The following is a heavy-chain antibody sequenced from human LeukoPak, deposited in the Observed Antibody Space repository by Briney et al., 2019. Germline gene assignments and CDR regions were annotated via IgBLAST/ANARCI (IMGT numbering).Heavy chain of an antibody. CDR2: IGTAGDT. J-gene: IGHJ5*02. Sequence: PGGSPRLSCAASGFTFSSYDMHWVRQATGKGLEWVSAIGTAGDTYYPGSVKGRFTISRENAKNSLYLQMNSLRAGDTAVYYCARVVKVPEGAWFDPWGQGTLVTVSS. CDR3: ARVVKVPEGAWFDP. D-gene: IGHD1-1*01. CDR1: GFTFSSYD. V-gene: IGHV3-13*01.